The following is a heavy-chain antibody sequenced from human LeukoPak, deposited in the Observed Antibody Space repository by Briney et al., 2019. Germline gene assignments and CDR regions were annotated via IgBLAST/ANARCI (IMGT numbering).Heavy chain of an antibody. CDR1: GFTFSSYA. Sequence: GGSLRLSCSASGFTFSSYAMHWVRQAPGKGLEYVSAISSNGGSTYYADSVKGRFTISRDNSKNTLYLQMSSLRAEDTAVYYCVKVSRCCSGGSCYDYFDYWGQGTLVTVSS. J-gene: IGHJ4*02. CDR2: ISSNGGST. CDR3: VKVSRCCSGGSCYDYFDY. V-gene: IGHV3-64D*06. D-gene: IGHD2-15*01.